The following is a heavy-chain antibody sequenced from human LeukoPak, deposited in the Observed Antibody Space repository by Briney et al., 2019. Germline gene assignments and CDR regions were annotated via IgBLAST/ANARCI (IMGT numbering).Heavy chain of an antibody. CDR3: ARAPSSSSPSEMSY. J-gene: IGHJ4*02. Sequence: GGSLRLSCAASGFTFSSYWMHWVRHAPGKGLVWVSRINSDGSSTSYADSVKGRFTISRDNAKNTLYLQMNSLRAEDTAVYYCARAPSSSSPSEMSYWGQGTLVTVSS. CDR2: INSDGSST. CDR1: GFTFSSYW. V-gene: IGHV3-74*01. D-gene: IGHD6-6*01.